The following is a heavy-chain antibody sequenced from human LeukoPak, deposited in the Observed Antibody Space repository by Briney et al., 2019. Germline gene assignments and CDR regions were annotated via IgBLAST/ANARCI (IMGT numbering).Heavy chain of an antibody. D-gene: IGHD3-16*02. CDR1: GGSISSYY. Sequence: SETLSLTCTVPGGSISSYYWSWIRQPPGKGLEWIGCIYYSGSTNYNPSLKSRVTISVDTSKNQFSLKLSSVTAADTAVYYCARYDVWGSYRAFDYWGQGTLVTVSS. CDR2: IYYSGST. V-gene: IGHV4-59*08. J-gene: IGHJ4*02. CDR3: ARYDVWGSYRAFDY.